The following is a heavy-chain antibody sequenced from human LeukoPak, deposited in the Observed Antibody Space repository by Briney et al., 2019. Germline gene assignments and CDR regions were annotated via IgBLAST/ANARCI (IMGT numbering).Heavy chain of an antibody. J-gene: IGHJ6*02. Sequence: SETLSLTCTVSGGSISSGGYYWSWIRQHPGKGLEWIGYIYYSGSTYYNPSLKSRVTISVDTSKNQFSLKLSSVTAADTAVYYCARDVREQLLSTGGMDVWGQGSTVTVSS. CDR1: GGSISSGGYY. D-gene: IGHD2-2*01. V-gene: IGHV4-31*03. CDR3: ARDVREQLLSTGGMDV. CDR2: IYYSGST.